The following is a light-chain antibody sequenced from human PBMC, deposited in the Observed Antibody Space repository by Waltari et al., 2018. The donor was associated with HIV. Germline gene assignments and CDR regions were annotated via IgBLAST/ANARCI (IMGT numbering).Light chain of an antibody. CDR3: QQYDRSWVT. Sequence: EILLTQSPGTLSLAPGERATLSCRASQTVDRNYLSWYQKKPAQGPRLLVLGASRRATGIPDSFSGSGSGTDFTLTISRLEPEDFAVYYCQQYDRSWVTFGGGTKVEIK. V-gene: IGKV3-20*01. CDR2: GAS. J-gene: IGKJ4*02. CDR1: QTVDRNY.